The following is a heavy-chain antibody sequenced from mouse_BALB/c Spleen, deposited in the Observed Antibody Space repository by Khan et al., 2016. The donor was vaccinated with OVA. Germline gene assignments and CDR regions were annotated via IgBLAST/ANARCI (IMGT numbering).Heavy chain of an antibody. CDR2: INTHSGVP. Sequence: QIQLVQSGPELKKSGETVRISCKASGYTFTTAGMQWVQKMPGKGLKWIGWINTHSGVPKYAEDFKGRFAFSLETSASTAFLQITNLKNEDTATYFCARGWAAYYRYDGGAMDYWGQGTSVTVSS. CDR1: GYTFTTAG. D-gene: IGHD2-14*01. V-gene: IGHV9-4*02. CDR3: ARGWAAYYRYDGGAMDY. J-gene: IGHJ4*01.